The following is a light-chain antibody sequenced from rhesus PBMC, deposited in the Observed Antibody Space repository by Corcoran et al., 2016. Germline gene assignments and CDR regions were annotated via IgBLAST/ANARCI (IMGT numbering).Light chain of an antibody. CDR3: RQHDSYPIT. J-gene: IGKJ4*01. CDR2: YAS. Sequence: DIQMTQSPSSLSASVGDTVTITCRASQGISKYLAWYQQTPGKATKPLIYYASNLESGDPSRFSGSGSGTDCKLTISSREAEDFATYNCRQHDSYPITVGGGAKVELK. CDR1: QGISKY. V-gene: IGKV1S14*01.